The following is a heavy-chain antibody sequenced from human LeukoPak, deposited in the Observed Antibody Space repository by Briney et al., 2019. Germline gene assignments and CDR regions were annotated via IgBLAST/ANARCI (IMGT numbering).Heavy chain of an antibody. Sequence: GGSLRLSCAASGFTFSSYWMHWVRQAPGKGLVWVSRINSDGSSTSYADSVKGRFTISRDNAKNTLYLQMNSLRAEDTAVYYCARPGGYYYYYGMDVWGQGTTVTVSS. V-gene: IGHV3-74*01. CDR1: GFTFSSYW. J-gene: IGHJ6*02. CDR2: INSDGSST. CDR3: ARPGGYYYYYGMDV. D-gene: IGHD1-26*01.